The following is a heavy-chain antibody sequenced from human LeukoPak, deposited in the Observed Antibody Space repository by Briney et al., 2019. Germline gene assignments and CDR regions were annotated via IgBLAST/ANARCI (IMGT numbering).Heavy chain of an antibody. J-gene: IGHJ6*02. CDR1: GFTFDDYT. CDR2: ISWDGGST. D-gene: IGHD1-26*01. V-gene: IGHV3-43*01. CDR3: AKDKEGATYYYYGMDV. Sequence: GGSLRFSCAASGFTFDDYTMHWVRQAPGKGLEWVSLISWDGGSTYYADSVKGRFTISRDNSKNSLYLQMNSLRTEDTALYYCAKDKEGATYYYYGMDVWGQGTTVTVSS.